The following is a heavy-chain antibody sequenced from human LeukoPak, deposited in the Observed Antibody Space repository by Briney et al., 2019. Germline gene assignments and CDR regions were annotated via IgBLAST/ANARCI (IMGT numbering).Heavy chain of an antibody. CDR1: GFTFSSYA. CDR3: AKVVNDFWSGYYPFWFDP. CDR2: ISGSGGST. V-gene: IGHV3-23*01. Sequence: PGGSLRLSCAASGFTFSSYATSWVRQAPGKGLEWVSSISGSGGSTYYADSVKGRFTISRDNSKNTLYLQMNSLRAEDTAVYYCAKVVNDFWSGYYPFWFDPWGQGTLVTVSS. D-gene: IGHD3-3*01. J-gene: IGHJ5*02.